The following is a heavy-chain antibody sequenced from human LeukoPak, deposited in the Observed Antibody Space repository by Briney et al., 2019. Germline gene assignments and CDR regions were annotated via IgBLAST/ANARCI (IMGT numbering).Heavy chain of an antibody. CDR1: GFTFSSYA. CDR3: AKDNVYYYYYYMDV. J-gene: IGHJ6*03. CDR2: ISGSGGST. V-gene: IGHV3-23*01. Sequence: GGSLRLSCAASGFTFSSYAMSWDRQAPGKGLEWVSAISGSGGSTYYADSVKGRFTISRDNSKNTLYLQMNSLRAEDTAVYYCAKDNVYYYYYYMDVWGKGTTVTVSS.